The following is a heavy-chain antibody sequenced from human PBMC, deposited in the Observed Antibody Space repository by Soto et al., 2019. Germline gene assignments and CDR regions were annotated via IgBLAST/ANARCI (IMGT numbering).Heavy chain of an antibody. D-gene: IGHD2-15*01. V-gene: IGHV1-18*01. CDR2: ISAYNGDT. CDR3: AREIPVAATVGGPDY. CDR1: GYTFTNYG. J-gene: IGHJ4*02. Sequence: ASVKVSCKASGYTFTNYGISWARQAPGQGLEWMGWISAYNGDTNSAQILQGRVTMTTDTSTSTAYMELRSLRSDDTAVYFCAREIPVAATVGGPDYWGEEPRVT.